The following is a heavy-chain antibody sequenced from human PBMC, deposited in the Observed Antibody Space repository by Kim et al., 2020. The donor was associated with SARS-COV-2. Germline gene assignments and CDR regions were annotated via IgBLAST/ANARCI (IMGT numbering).Heavy chain of an antibody. V-gene: IGHV4-39*02. CDR2: IYYSGST. CDR3: ARDTDAFDI. J-gene: IGHJ3*02. Sequence: SETLSLTCTVSGGSISSSSYYWGWIRQPPGKGLEWIGSIYYSGSTYYNPSLKSRVTISVDTSKNQFSLKLSSVTAADTAVYYCARDTDAFDIWGQGTMVTVSS. CDR1: GGSISSSSYY.